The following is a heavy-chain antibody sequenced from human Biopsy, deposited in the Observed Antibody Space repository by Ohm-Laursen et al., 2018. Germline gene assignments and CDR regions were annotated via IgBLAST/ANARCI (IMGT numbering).Heavy chain of an antibody. CDR1: RASISNGGYF. Sequence: TLSLTCTVSRASISNGGYFWSWVRQRPGKGLEWIGYIYNSGNTYYHPSLQGRVTISIATSKTQFSLRPASVTDADTAVYYCARHIGSSWEWAFDIWGRGTMVTVSS. CDR3: ARHIGSSWEWAFDI. V-gene: IGHV4-31*03. D-gene: IGHD6-13*01. J-gene: IGHJ3*02. CDR2: IYNSGNT.